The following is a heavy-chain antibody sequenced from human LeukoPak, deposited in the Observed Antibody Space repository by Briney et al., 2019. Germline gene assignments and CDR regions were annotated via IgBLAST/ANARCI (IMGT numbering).Heavy chain of an antibody. J-gene: IGHJ4*02. Sequence: GGSLRLSCAASGFTFSSYAMSWVRQAPGKGLEWVSAISGSGGSTYYADSVKSRFTISRDNSKNTLYLQMNSLRAEDTAVYYCAKMDCSGGSCYRAGDYWGQGTLVTVSS. D-gene: IGHD2-15*01. CDR3: AKMDCSGGSCYRAGDY. V-gene: IGHV3-23*01. CDR1: GFTFSSYA. CDR2: ISGSGGST.